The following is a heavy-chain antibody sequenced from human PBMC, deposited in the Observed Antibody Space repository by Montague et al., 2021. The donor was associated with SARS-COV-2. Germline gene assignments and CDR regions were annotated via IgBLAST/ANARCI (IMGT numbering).Heavy chain of an antibody. D-gene: IGHD3-10*01. CDR3: VGGSGKINFYNSGMDV. Sequence: SETLSLTCTVSGGSISSYYWSWIRQPAGKGLEWIGRIYTSGTTNYNPSLKSRVTMSVDTSKNQFSLKLTSVTAADTAVYYCVGGSGKINFYNSGMDVWGQGTTVTVSS. CDR2: IYTSGTT. CDR1: GGSISSYY. J-gene: IGHJ6*02. V-gene: IGHV4-4*07.